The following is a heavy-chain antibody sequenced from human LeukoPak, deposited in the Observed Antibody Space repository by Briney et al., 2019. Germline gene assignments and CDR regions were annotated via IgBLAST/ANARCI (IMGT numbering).Heavy chain of an antibody. CDR3: ARVGRSAVVAATPASNNWFDP. CDR1: GFTFSSYS. CDR2: ISSSYI. Sequence: GSLRLSCAASGFTFSSYSMNWVRQAPGKGLEWVSSISSSYIYYADSVKGRFTISRDNAKNSLYLQMNSLRAEDTAVYYCARVGRSAVVAATPASNNWFDPWGQGTLVTVSS. J-gene: IGHJ5*02. V-gene: IGHV3-21*01. D-gene: IGHD2-15*01.